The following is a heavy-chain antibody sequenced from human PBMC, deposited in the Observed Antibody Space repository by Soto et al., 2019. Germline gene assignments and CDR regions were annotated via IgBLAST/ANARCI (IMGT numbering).Heavy chain of an antibody. CDR3: VKDLTLVWDYSGLDV. Sequence: EVQLVESGVGLVQPGESLRLSCSASGFTFSDYAMHWVRLAPGRGPAYVAVISLYGNKYFYAGSVKGRFTISRDNSKNIVYLQMSNVRPEDTAVYYCVKDLTLVWDYSGLDVWCQGTTVTVSS. D-gene: IGHD7-27*01. CDR1: GFTFSDYA. CDR2: ISLYGNKY. J-gene: IGHJ6*02. V-gene: IGHV3-64D*08.